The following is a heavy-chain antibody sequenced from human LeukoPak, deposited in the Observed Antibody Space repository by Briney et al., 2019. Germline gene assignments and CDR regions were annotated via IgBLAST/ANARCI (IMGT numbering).Heavy chain of an antibody. CDR1: GASISNIAYY. J-gene: IGHJ4*02. D-gene: IGHD1-26*01. V-gene: IGHV4-39*07. CDR2: IYYSGST. CDR3: ARVRVTSGSHLFDH. Sequence: TSETLSLTCSVSGASISNIAYYWGWIRQPPGKGLEWIGSIYYSGSTYYNPSLKSRVTISLDTSKNQFSLKLSSVTAADTALYYCARVRVTSGSHLFDHWGQGTLVTVSS.